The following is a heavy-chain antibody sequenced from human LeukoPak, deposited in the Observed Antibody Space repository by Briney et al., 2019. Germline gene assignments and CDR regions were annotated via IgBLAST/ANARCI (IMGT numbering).Heavy chain of an antibody. V-gene: IGHV4-59*12. CDR2: IYYSGST. J-gene: IGHJ5*02. Sequence: SETLSLTCTVSGGSTSSYYWSWIRQPPGKGLEWIGYIYYSGSTNYNPSLKSRVTMSVDTSKNQFSLKLSSVTAADTAVYYCARDYYGSGSYYHWFDPWGQGTLVTVSS. D-gene: IGHD3-10*01. CDR1: GGSTSSYY. CDR3: ARDYYGSGSYYHWFDP.